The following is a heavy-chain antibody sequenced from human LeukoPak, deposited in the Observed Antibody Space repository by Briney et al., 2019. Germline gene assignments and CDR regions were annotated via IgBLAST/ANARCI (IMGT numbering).Heavy chain of an antibody. CDR1: GGTFSSYA. D-gene: IGHD2-2*01. J-gene: IGHJ4*02. V-gene: IGHV1-69*05. CDR3: ARVGQYCSSISCFDY. Sequence: ASVKVSCKASGGTFSSYAISWVRQAPGQGLEWMGGIIPIFGTANYAQKFQGRVTMTTDTSTNTAYMDLRSLSSDDTAVYYCARVGQYCSSISCFDYWGQGTLVTVSS. CDR2: IIPIFGTA.